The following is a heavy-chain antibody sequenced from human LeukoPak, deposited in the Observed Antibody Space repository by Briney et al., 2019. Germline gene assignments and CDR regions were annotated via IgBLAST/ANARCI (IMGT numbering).Heavy chain of an antibody. Sequence: GGSLRLSCAASGFTFSSYGMHWGRQAPGKGLEWVGVIWHDGSNKYYVDSVKGRFTISRDNSKDTLYLQVNSLRAEDTAVYYCARDGDGSGSDLDYWGQGTLVTVSS. J-gene: IGHJ4*02. CDR1: GFTFSSYG. V-gene: IGHV3-33*01. CDR3: ARDGDGSGSDLDY. CDR2: IWHDGSNK. D-gene: IGHD3-10*01.